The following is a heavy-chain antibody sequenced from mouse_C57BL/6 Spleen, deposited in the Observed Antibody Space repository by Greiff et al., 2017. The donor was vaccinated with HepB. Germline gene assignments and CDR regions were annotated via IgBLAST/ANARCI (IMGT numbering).Heavy chain of an antibody. CDR3: ARGGYYGSSYEGLNY. CDR1: GYSFTGYF. V-gene: IGHV1-20*01. D-gene: IGHD1-1*01. Sequence: VQLKQSGPELVKPGDSVKISCKASGYSFTGYFMNWVMQSHGKSLEWIGRINPYNGDTFYNQKFKGKATLTVDKSSSTAHMELRSLTSEDSAVYYCARGGYYGSSYEGLNYWGQGTTLTVSS. CDR2: INPYNGDT. J-gene: IGHJ2*01.